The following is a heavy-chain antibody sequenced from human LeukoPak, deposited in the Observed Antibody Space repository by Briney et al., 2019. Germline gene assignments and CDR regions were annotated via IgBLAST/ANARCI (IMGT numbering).Heavy chain of an antibody. CDR3: ARVVGATRPFDY. Sequence: ASVKVSCKASGYTFTSYEINWVRQATGQGLEWMGWMNPNSGNTGYAQKFQGRVTMTRNTSISTAYMELSSLRSEDTAVYYCARVVGATRPFDYWGQGTLVTVSS. D-gene: IGHD1-26*01. V-gene: IGHV1-8*01. CDR1: GYTFTSYE. J-gene: IGHJ4*02. CDR2: MNPNSGNT.